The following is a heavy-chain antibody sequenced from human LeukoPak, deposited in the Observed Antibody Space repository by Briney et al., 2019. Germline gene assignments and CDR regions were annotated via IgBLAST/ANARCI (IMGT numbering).Heavy chain of an antibody. CDR1: GGSINNYY. Sequence: PSETLSLTCTVSGGSINNYYWNWIRQSAGKGLEWIGRIYSSGSTNYNPSLKSRVTMSVDTSKNQFSLKLNSVTAADTAVYYCARESTLVIDYWGQGTLVTVSS. CDR3: ARESTLVIDY. J-gene: IGHJ4*02. V-gene: IGHV4-4*07. CDR2: IYSSGST.